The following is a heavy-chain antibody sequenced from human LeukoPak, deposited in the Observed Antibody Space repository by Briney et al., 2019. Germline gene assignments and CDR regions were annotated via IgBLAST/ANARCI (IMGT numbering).Heavy chain of an antibody. J-gene: IGHJ4*02. CDR1: GDSISSYY. Sequence: PSQTLSLTCTVSGDSISSYYWNWIRQPPGKGLEWIGYIYYSGSTNYNPSLKSRVTISVDTSKNQFSLKLSSATAADTAVYYCARGYRRDVVVPAATYFDYWGQGTLVTVSS. V-gene: IGHV4-59*01. CDR3: ARGYRRDVVVPAATYFDY. CDR2: IYYSGST. D-gene: IGHD2-2*01.